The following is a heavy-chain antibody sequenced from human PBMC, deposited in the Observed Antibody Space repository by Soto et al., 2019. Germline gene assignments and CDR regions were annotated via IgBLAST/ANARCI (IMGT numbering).Heavy chain of an antibody. D-gene: IGHD2-15*01. V-gene: IGHV4-34*01. CDR2: INHSGST. CDR1: GGSFSGYY. Sequence: LSLTCAVYGGSFSGYYWSWIRQPPGKGLEWIGEINHSGSTNYNPSLKSRVTISVDTSKNQFSLKRSSVTAADTAVYYCARGFRTPADYWGQGTLVTVSS. CDR3: ARGFRTPADY. J-gene: IGHJ4*02.